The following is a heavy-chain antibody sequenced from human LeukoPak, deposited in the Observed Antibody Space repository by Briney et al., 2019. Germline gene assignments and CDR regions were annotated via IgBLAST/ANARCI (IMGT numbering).Heavy chain of an antibody. CDR3: ARALKSYDSSGYYYAS. CDR1: GFTFSSYS. J-gene: IGHJ4*02. D-gene: IGHD3-22*01. Sequence: GGSLRLSCAASGFTFSSYSMNWVRQAPGKGLEWVSYISSSSSTIYYADSVKGRFTISRDNAKNSLYLQMNSLRAEDTAVYYCARALKSYDSSGYYYASWGQGTLVTVSS. V-gene: IGHV3-48*01. CDR2: ISSSSSTI.